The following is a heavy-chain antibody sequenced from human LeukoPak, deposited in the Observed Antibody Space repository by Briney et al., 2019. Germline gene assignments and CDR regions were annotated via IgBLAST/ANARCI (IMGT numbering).Heavy chain of an antibody. Sequence: ASVKVSCKASGYTFTSYAMNWVRQAPGQGLEWMGWINTNTGNPTYAQGFTGRFVFSLDTSVSTAYLQISSLKAEDTAVYYCARDGREAVLRFLEWFPGGYYFDYWGQGTLVTVSS. D-gene: IGHD3-3*01. V-gene: IGHV7-4-1*02. CDR2: INTNTGNP. CDR1: GYTFTSYA. J-gene: IGHJ4*02. CDR3: ARDGREAVLRFLEWFPGGYYFDY.